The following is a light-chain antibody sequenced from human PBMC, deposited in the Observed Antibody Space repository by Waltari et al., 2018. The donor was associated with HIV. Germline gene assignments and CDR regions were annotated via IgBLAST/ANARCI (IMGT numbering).Light chain of an antibody. Sequence: QSALTQPPSASGSPGQSVTISCPGTSSDLGAYHYVSWYQQHPDKAPKLMIYDVSKRPSGVPDRFSGSKSGNTASLTVSGLQTEDEADYYCSSYAGSNNPYVFGTGTKVTVL. CDR3: SSYAGSNNPYV. CDR2: DVS. V-gene: IGLV2-8*01. J-gene: IGLJ1*01. CDR1: SSDLGAYHY.